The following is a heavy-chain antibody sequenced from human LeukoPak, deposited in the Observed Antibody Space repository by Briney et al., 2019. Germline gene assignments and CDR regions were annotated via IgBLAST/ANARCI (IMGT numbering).Heavy chain of an antibody. Sequence: SETLSLTCTVSGGSISSYYWSWIRQPPGKGLEWIGYIYYSGSTYYNPSLKSRVTISVDTSKNQFSLKLSSVTAADTAVYYCARVPSSYYDSSGYSIRSDYWGQGTLVTVSS. D-gene: IGHD3-22*01. CDR1: GGSISSYY. CDR2: IYYSGST. CDR3: ARVPSSYYDSSGYSIRSDY. J-gene: IGHJ4*02. V-gene: IGHV4-59*08.